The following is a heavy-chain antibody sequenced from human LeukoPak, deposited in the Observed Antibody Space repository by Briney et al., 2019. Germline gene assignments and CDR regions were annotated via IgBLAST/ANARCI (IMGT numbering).Heavy chain of an antibody. CDR2: ISSTGSTI. V-gene: IGHV3-48*03. Sequence: GGSLRLSCAASGFTFSSYEMNWVRQAAGKGLEWVSYISSTGSTIYYADSVKGRFTISRDNAKNSLYLQMNSLRAEYTAVYYCARTIWSGYSADAFDIWGQGTMVTVSS. CDR3: ARTIWSGYSADAFDI. CDR1: GFTFSSYE. D-gene: IGHD3-3*01. J-gene: IGHJ3*02.